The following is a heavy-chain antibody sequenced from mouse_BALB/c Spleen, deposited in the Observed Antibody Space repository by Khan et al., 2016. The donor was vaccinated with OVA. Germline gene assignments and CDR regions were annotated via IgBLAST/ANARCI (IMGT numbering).Heavy chain of an antibody. V-gene: IGHV2-6-7*01. CDR3: AINYYGSSFYFDY. CDR2: IWGDGST. J-gene: IGHJ2*01. CDR1: GFSLTDYG. Sequence: VELVESGPGLVAPSQSLSITCTVSGFSLTDYGVNWVRQSPGKGLEWLGMIWGDGSTDYNSALKSRLSITKDNSKSQVFLKMNSLQTDDTARYYCAINYYGSSFYFDYWGQGTTLTVSS. D-gene: IGHD1-1*01.